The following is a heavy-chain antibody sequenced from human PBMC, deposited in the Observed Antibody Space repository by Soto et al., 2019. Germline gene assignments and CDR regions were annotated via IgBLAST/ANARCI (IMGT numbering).Heavy chain of an antibody. CDR2: IYWDGDK. V-gene: IGHV2-5*02. CDR3: ARDYYDSSGPLTFDI. Sequence: ASGPTLVNPTQTLTVTCSFSGFSLSTSGVGVAWNRQPPGKALEWLALIYWDGDKRYSPFLKSRLTITKDTSENQMVLTLSNMDPVDTATYYCARDYYDSSGPLTFDIWGQGTMVTVSS. CDR1: GFSLSTSGVG. J-gene: IGHJ3*02. D-gene: IGHD3-22*01.